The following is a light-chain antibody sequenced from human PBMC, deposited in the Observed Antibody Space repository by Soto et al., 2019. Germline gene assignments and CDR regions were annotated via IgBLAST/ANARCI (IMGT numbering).Light chain of an antibody. J-gene: IGKJ2*01. CDR1: QSISTN. CDR3: QQYGSWPYT. V-gene: IGKV3D-15*01. CDR2: GAS. Sequence: ETVMTQSPATLSVSPGEGVTLSCRASQSISTNSAWYQQKPGQAPRLLMYGASTRATDIPARFSGSGSGTKFTLTISSLQSEDFAVYYCQQYGSWPYTFGQGIKLEIK.